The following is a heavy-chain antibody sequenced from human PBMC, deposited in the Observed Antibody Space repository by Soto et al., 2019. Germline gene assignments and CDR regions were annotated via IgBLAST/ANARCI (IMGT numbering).Heavy chain of an antibody. CDR1: GSTFSSYA. J-gene: IGHJ6*02. CDR3: AKESGNYGYYYGMDV. CDR2: ISNSGDNT. V-gene: IGHV3-23*01. Sequence: GGSLRLSCAASGSTFSSYAMRWVRQAPGKGLEWVSAISNSGDNTYYADSVKGRFTISRDNSKNTLYLQMNSLRAEDTAVYYCAKESGNYGYYYGMDVWGQGTRVTVSS. D-gene: IGHD1-26*01.